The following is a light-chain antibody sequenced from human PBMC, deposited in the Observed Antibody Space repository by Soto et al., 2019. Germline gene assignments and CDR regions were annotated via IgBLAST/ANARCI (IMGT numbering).Light chain of an antibody. CDR2: GNS. CDR1: SSNIGAGYD. Sequence: QSVLTQPPSVSGAPGQRVTISCTGSSSNIGAGYDVNWYQQLPGTAPKVLIYGNSNRPSGVPDRFSGSKSGASASLAITGLQAEDEADYYCLSYNSSLSTSVFGGGTKLTVL. CDR3: LSYNSSLSTSV. V-gene: IGLV1-40*01. J-gene: IGLJ2*01.